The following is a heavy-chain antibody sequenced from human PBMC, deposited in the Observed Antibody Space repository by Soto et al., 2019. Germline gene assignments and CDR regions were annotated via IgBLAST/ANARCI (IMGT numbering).Heavy chain of an antibody. D-gene: IGHD3-3*01. CDR1: WASFSSYIAA. J-gene: IGHJ3*02. CDR2: TYYRSKWYN. Sequence: SQALSLTCAISWASFSSYIAACNCIPQSPSRGLEWLGRTYYRSKWYNDYAVSVKSRITINPDTSKNQFSLQLNSVTPEDTAVYYCARDMTRHYDFWSGYYTHAFDIWGQGTMVTVSS. V-gene: IGHV6-1*01. CDR3: ARDMTRHYDFWSGYYTHAFDI.